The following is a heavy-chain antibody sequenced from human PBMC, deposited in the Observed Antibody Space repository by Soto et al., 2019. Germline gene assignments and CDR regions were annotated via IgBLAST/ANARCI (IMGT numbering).Heavy chain of an antibody. CDR2: ISAYNGNT. D-gene: IGHD2-21*02. Sequence: QVQLVQSGAEVKKPGASVKVSCKASGYTFTSYGISWVRQAPGQGLEWMGWISAYNGNTNYAQKLQGRVTMTKDTSTTMAYMEMRSLKSDDTVVYYCAASPNYGGDCYPSEYYYWGQGTLVTVSS. V-gene: IGHV1-18*01. CDR1: GYTFTSYG. CDR3: AASPNYGGDCYPSEYYY. J-gene: IGHJ4*02.